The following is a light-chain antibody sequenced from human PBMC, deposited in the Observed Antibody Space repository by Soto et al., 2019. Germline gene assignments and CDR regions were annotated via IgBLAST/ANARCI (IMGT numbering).Light chain of an antibody. CDR2: DVS. Sequence: SALTQPASVSGSPGQSITISCTGTTSDVGGYDYVSWYQQHPGKAPKLMIYDVSNRPSGVSNRFSGSKSGNTASLTISGIQAEDEADYYCGSYSHSKVVFGGGTKLTVL. J-gene: IGLJ2*01. CDR3: GSYSHSKVV. CDR1: TSDVGGYDY. V-gene: IGLV2-14*03.